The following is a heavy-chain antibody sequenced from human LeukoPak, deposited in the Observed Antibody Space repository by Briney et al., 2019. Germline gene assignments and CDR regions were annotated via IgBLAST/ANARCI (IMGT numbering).Heavy chain of an antibody. V-gene: IGHV3-7*02. J-gene: IGHJ4*02. Sequence: GGSLRLSCAASGFTFSSYWMRWVRQAPGKGLEWVANIEQDGSEKYYVDSVKGRFTISRDNAKNSLYLQMNSLRAEDTAVYYCASALDYGDSSFDYWGQGTLVTVSS. CDR1: GFTFSSYW. CDR3: ASALDYGDSSFDY. CDR2: IEQDGSEK. D-gene: IGHD4-17*01.